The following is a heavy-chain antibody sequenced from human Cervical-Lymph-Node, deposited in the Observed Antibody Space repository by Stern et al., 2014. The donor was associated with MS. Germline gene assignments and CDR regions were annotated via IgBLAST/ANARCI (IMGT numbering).Heavy chain of an antibody. V-gene: IGHV4-59*01. Sequence: VQLVESGPGLVKPSETLSLTCAVSGDLNGDYYWTWIRQPPGKGLEWIGYIFYTGNTNYNPSLNRRVTMSLDTSKDQFSLKLSSVTAADTAVYYCVREDSGNWYPQCDYWGQGSLVTVSS. CDR2: IFYTGNT. CDR1: GDLNGDYY. J-gene: IGHJ4*02. D-gene: IGHD6-13*01. CDR3: VREDSGNWYPQCDY.